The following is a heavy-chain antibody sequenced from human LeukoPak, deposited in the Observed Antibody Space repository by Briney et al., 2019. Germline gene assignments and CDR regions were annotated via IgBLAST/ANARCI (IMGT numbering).Heavy chain of an antibody. CDR2: IYYSGDT. J-gene: IGHJ6*03. CDR1: GGSISSSSYY. V-gene: IGHV4-39*01. Sequence: SETLSLTCTVSGGSISSSSYYWGWIRQPPGKGLEWIGIIYYSGDTYYNPSLKSRVTISVDTSKNQFSLKLSPVTAADTAVYYCARGRYCSSTSCYQDYYYYYMDVWGKGTTVTVSS. D-gene: IGHD2-2*01. CDR3: ARGRYCSSTSCYQDYYYYYMDV.